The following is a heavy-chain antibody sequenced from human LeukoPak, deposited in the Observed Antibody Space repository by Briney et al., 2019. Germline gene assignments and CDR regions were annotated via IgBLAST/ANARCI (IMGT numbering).Heavy chain of an antibody. CDR3: AGGTYYYFDY. Sequence: SETLSLTCTVSGGSISSSSYYWGWIRQPPGKGLEWIGSIYYSGSTYYNPSLKSRVTISVDTSKNQFSLKLSSVTAADTAVYYCAGGTYYYFDYWGQGTLVTVSS. D-gene: IGHD1-26*01. J-gene: IGHJ4*02. V-gene: IGHV4-39*07. CDR2: IYYSGST. CDR1: GGSISSSSYY.